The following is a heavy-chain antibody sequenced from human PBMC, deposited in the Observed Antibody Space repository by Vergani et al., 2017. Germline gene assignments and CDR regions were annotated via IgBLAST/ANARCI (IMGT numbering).Heavy chain of an antibody. CDR3: AGGSDLDY. CDR2: IGTAGDT. Sequence: EVQLVESGGGLIQPGGSLRLSCAASGFTVSSNYMSWVRQATGKGLEWVSAIGTAGDTYYPGSVKGRFTISRENAKNSLYLQMNSLRAGDTAVYYCAGGSDLDYWGQGTLVTVSS. V-gene: IGHV3-13*01. CDR1: GFTVSSNY. J-gene: IGHJ4*02.